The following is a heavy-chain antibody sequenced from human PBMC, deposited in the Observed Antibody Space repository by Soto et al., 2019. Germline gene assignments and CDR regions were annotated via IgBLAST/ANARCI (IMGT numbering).Heavy chain of an antibody. Sequence: EVQLVESGGGLVQPGGSLRLSCAASGFTVSSNYMSWVRQAPGKGLEWVSVIYSGGSTYYADSVKGRFTISRHNSKNTLYLQMNSLRAEDTAVYYCARVGQLVPVQYYYYGMDVWGQGTTVTVSS. CDR2: IYSGGST. CDR1: GFTVSSNY. V-gene: IGHV3-53*04. CDR3: ARVGQLVPVQYYYYGMDV. J-gene: IGHJ6*02. D-gene: IGHD6-13*01.